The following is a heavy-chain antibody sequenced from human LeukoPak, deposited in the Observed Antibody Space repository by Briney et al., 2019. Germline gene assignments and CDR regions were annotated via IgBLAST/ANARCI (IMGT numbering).Heavy chain of an antibody. V-gene: IGHV1-8*01. CDR1: GYTFTTYD. CDR2: MNPNTGNA. J-gene: IGHJ4*02. D-gene: IGHD6-19*01. CDR3: ARSIAVAPANY. Sequence: ASVKVSCKASGYTFTTYDINWVRQATGQGLEWMGWMNPNTGNAGYAQKFQDRVTITWDASISTAYMDLSSLRSEDTAVYYCARSIAVAPANYWGQGTLVAVSS.